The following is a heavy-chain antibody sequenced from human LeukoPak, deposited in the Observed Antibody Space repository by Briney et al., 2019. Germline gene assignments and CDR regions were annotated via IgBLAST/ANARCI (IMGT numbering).Heavy chain of an antibody. CDR2: INPNSGGT. CDR3: ARSRELITMIVVVKQADAFDI. CDR1: GYTFTGYY. J-gene: IGHJ3*02. Sequence: ASVKVSCKASGYTFTGYYMHWVRQAPGQGLEWMGWINPNSGGTNYAQKFQGRVTMTRDTSISTAYMELSRLRSDDTAVYYCARSRELITMIVVVKQADAFDIWGRGTMVTVSS. V-gene: IGHV1-2*02. D-gene: IGHD3-22*01.